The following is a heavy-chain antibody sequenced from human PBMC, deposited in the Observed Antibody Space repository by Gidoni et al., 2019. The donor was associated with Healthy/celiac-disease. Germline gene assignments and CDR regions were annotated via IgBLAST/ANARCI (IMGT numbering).Heavy chain of an antibody. Sequence: EVQLLESGGGLVQPGGSLRLSCAASGFTFSSYAMSWVRQATGKGLEWVSAISGSGGSTYYADSVTGRFTISRDNYKNTLYLQMNSLRAEDTAVYYCAKNKGGGVAAARAFDYWGQGTLVTVSS. CDR3: AKNKGGGVAAARAFDY. J-gene: IGHJ4*02. CDR1: GFTFSSYA. CDR2: ISGSGGST. V-gene: IGHV3-23*01. D-gene: IGHD2-15*01.